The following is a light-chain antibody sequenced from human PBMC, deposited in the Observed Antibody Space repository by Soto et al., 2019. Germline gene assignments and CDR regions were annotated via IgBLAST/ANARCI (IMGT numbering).Light chain of an antibody. CDR3: QQYGSSPPVT. CDR1: QSVSSSY. Sequence: EIALTQSPGTLSLSPGERATLSCRASQSVSSSYLAWYQQKPGQAPRLLIYGASGRATGIPDRFSGSVSGTDFTLTISRLEPEDFALYYCQQYGSSPPVTFGQGTRLEIK. J-gene: IGKJ5*01. CDR2: GAS. V-gene: IGKV3-20*01.